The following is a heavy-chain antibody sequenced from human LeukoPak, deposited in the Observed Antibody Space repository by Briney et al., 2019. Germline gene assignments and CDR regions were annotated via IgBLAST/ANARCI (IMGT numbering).Heavy chain of an antibody. Sequence: SGGSLRLSCAGSGFTFSSYEMNWVRQAPGKGLEWVPYISSSGRAIYYADSVKGRFTVSRDNAKNSLYLQMNSLRAEDTAVYYCARCPRWAHFDYWGQGTLVTVSS. D-gene: IGHD4-23*01. J-gene: IGHJ4*02. CDR2: ISSSGRAI. V-gene: IGHV3-48*03. CDR3: ARCPRWAHFDY. CDR1: GFTFSSYE.